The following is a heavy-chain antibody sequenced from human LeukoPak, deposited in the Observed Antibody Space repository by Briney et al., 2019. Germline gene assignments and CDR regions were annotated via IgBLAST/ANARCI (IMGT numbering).Heavy chain of an antibody. V-gene: IGHV3-23*01. J-gene: IGHJ4*02. D-gene: IGHD1-26*01. CDR1: GFTFSTYA. CDR3: AKNTSGSYFDY. Sequence: LPGGSLRLSCAASGFTFSTYAMSWVRQAPGKGPEWVSAISGSGDSTCYADSVKGRFTISRDNSKNTLYLQMNSLRADDTAVYYCAKNTSGSYFDYWGQGTLVTVSS. CDR2: ISGSGDST.